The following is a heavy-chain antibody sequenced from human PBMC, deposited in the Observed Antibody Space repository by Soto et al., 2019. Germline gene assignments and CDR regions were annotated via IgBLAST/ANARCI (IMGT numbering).Heavy chain of an antibody. CDR3: AKAMVRQQPTNWFES. CDR1: GYTFTGYY. J-gene: IGHJ5*01. V-gene: IGHV1-2*04. Sequence: ASVKVSCKASGYTFTGYYMHWVRQAPGQGLEWMGWINPNSGGTNYAQKFQGWVTMTRDTSISTAYMELSRLRSDDTAVYYCAKAMVRQQPTNWFESWGQGIRVNVSS. D-gene: IGHD6-13*01. CDR2: INPNSGGT.